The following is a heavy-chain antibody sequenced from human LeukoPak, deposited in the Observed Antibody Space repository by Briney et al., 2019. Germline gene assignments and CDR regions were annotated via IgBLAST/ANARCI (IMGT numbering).Heavy chain of an antibody. D-gene: IGHD3-16*02. CDR1: GYTFTSYG. J-gene: IGHJ4*02. Sequence: ASVKVSCKASGYTFTSYGISWVRQAPGQGLEWMGWISAYSGDTNYAQKFQGRATMTTDTSTSTAYMELRSLSSDDTAVYYCARDPSNTSGRYTYFDYWGQGTLVTVSS. V-gene: IGHV1-18*01. CDR3: ARDPSNTSGRYTYFDY. CDR2: ISAYSGDT.